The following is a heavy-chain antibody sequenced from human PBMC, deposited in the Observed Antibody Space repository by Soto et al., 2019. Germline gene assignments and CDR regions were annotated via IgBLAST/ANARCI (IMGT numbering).Heavy chain of an antibody. CDR1: GGSISSSSYY. CDR3: ARILRFAFDI. J-gene: IGHJ3*02. D-gene: IGHD3-3*01. CDR2: IYYSGST. V-gene: IGHV4-39*01. Sequence: SETLSLTCTVSGGSISSSSYYWGWIRQPPGKGLEWIGSIYYSGSTYYNPSLKSRVTISVDTSKNQFSLKLSSVTAADTAVYYCARILRFAFDIWGQRTMVTVSS.